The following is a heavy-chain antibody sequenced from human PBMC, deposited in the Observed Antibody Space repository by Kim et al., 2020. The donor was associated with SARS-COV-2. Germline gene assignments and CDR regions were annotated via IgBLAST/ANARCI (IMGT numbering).Heavy chain of an antibody. V-gene: IGHV4-59*11. J-gene: IGHJ4*02. CDR1: GASISSHY. CDR2: MSYSGNT. CDR3: ATSPRNPGYYGSSPFYYFDY. D-gene: IGHD2-2*01. Sequence: SETLSLTCTVSGASISSHYWNWIRQPPGKGLEWIGYMSYSGNTNYNPSLKSRVTISVDTSKNQFSLNVSSVTAADTAVYYCATSPRNPGYYGSSPFYYFDYWGQGTLVTVSS.